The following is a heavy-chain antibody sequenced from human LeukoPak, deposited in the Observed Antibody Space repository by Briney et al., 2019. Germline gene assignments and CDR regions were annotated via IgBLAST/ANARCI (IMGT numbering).Heavy chain of an antibody. V-gene: IGHV3-33*01. CDR2: IWYDGSNK. CDR1: GFTFSSYG. J-gene: IGHJ4*02. CDR3: ARDIPGGNFPFDY. D-gene: IGHD4-23*01. Sequence: GKSLRLSCAASGFTFSSYGMHWVRQAPGKGLEWVAVIWYDGSNKYYADSVKGRFTISRDNSKNTLYLQMNSLRAEDTAVYYCARDIPGGNFPFDYWGQGTLVTVSS.